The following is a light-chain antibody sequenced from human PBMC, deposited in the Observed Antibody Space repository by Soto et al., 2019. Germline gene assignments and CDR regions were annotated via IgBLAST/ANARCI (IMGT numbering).Light chain of an antibody. J-gene: IGKJ4*01. CDR2: GAS. CDR3: QQYESLPIT. V-gene: IGKV3-20*01. Sequence: ETVLTHSRGTLPLAPEERTTLCCRASQSLSSSYLAWYQQKPGQAPRLLIYGASNRATGIPDKFSGSGSGTDFTLTISRLEPEDFAVYFCQQYESLPITFGGGTKVDI. CDR1: QSLSSSY.